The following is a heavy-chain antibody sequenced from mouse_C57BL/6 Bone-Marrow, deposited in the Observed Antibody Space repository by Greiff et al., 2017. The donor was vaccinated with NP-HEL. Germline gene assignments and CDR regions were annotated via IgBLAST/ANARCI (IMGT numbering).Heavy chain of an antibody. D-gene: IGHD2-10*01. J-gene: IGHJ3*01. CDR1: GYTFTSYW. Sequence: QVQLQQPGAELVKPGASVKFSCKASGYTFTSYWMHWVKQRPGQGLEWIGMIHPSSGSTNYNEKFKSKATLTVDKSYSTAYMQLSSLTSEDSAFYYCARRMGTGSYSWFAYWGQGTMVTVSA. CDR3: ARRMGTGSYSWFAY. CDR2: IHPSSGST. V-gene: IGHV1-64*01.